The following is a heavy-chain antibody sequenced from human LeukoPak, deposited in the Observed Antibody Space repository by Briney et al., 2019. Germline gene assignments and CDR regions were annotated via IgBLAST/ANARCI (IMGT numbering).Heavy chain of an antibody. Sequence: SETLSLTCTVSGGSISSYYWSWIRQPPGKGPEWIGYIYYSGSTNYNPSLKSRVTISVDTSKNQFSPKLSSVTAADTAVYYCAGGYCSSTSCYGYYYYGMDVWGKGTTVTVSS. CDR3: AGGYCSSTSCYGYYYYGMDV. J-gene: IGHJ6*04. CDR2: IYYSGST. CDR1: GGSISSYY. V-gene: IGHV4-59*01. D-gene: IGHD2-2*01.